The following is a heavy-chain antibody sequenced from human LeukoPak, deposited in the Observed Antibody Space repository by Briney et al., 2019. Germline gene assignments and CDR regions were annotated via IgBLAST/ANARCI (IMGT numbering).Heavy chain of an antibody. Sequence: PGGSLRLSCAASGFTFSSYGMHWVRQAPGKGLEWVAFIRYDGSNKYYADSVKGRFTISRDNSKNTLYLQMNSLRAEDTAVYYCAKDELWFGELLTHFDYWGQGTLVTVSS. J-gene: IGHJ4*02. CDR1: GFTFSSYG. CDR2: IRYDGSNK. CDR3: AKDELWFGELLTHFDY. D-gene: IGHD3-10*01. V-gene: IGHV3-30*02.